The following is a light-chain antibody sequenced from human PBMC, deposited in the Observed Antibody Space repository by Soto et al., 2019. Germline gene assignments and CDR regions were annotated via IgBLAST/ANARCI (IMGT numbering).Light chain of an antibody. CDR1: SSDVGGYNY. Sequence: QSALTQPASVSGSPGQSITISCTGTSSDVGGYNYVSWYQQHPGKAPKLMIYDVSNRPSGVSNRFSGSNSANTASLTISGLQAEDYADYYCSSYTGSSTYVVFGGGTKLPVL. CDR2: DVS. V-gene: IGLV2-14*01. J-gene: IGLJ2*01. CDR3: SSYTGSSTYVV.